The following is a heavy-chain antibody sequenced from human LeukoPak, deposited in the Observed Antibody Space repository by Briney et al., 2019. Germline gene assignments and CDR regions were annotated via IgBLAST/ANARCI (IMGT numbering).Heavy chain of an antibody. D-gene: IGHD6-6*01. V-gene: IGHV1-2*02. Sequence: ASVKVSCKASGYTFTGYFMHWVRQAPGQGLEWMGWINPNSGGTNYAQKFQGRVTMTRDTSISTAYMELSRLRSDDTAVYYCVRWYSSSDFDYWGQGTLVTVSS. CDR1: GYTFTGYF. J-gene: IGHJ4*02. CDR2: INPNSGGT. CDR3: VRWYSSSDFDY.